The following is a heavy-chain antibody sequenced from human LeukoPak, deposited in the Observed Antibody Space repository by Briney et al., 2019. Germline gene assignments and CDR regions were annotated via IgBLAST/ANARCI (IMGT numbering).Heavy chain of an antibody. CDR1: GGSISSYY. Sequence: SETLSLTCTVSGGSISSYYWSWIRQPPGKGLKWIGYIYYSGSTNYNPSLKSRVTISVDTSKNQFSLKLSSVTAADTAVYYCARHSVGYNYLPGAFDIWGQGTMVTVSS. CDR2: IYYSGST. CDR3: ARHSVGYNYLPGAFDI. V-gene: IGHV4-59*08. D-gene: IGHD5-12*01. J-gene: IGHJ3*02.